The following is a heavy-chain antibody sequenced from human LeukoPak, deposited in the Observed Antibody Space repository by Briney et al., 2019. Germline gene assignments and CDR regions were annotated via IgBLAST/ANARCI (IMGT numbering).Heavy chain of an antibody. CDR2: IYHSGSA. CDR1: GDSISIYS. D-gene: IGHD2-15*01. Sequence: SDTLSLTCTVSGDSISIYSWSWIRQPPGEGLEWIGYIYHSGSANYSPSLKSRLTMSADTSKNQFSLKLSSVTAADTAVYYCARRYCSGGYCYSDYWGQGTLVTVSS. V-gene: IGHV4-59*08. CDR3: ARRYCSGGYCYSDY. J-gene: IGHJ4*02.